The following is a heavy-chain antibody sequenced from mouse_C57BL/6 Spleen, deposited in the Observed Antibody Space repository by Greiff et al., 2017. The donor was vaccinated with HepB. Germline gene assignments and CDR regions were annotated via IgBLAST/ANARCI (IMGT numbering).Heavy chain of an antibody. Sequence: QVQLQQSGAELARPGASVKLSCKASGYTFTSYGISWVKQRTGQGLEWIGEIYPRSGNTYYNEKFKGKATLTADKSSSTAYMELRSLTSEDSAVYVCARNPNDGYFYAMDYWGQGTSVTVSS. CDR3: ARNPNDGYFYAMDY. V-gene: IGHV1-81*01. CDR2: IYPRSGNT. CDR1: GYTFTSYG. D-gene: IGHD2-3*01. J-gene: IGHJ4*01.